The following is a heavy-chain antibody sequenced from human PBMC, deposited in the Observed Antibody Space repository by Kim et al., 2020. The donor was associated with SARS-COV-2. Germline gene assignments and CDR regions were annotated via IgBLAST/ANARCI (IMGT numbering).Heavy chain of an antibody. CDR3: ARGYCSDESCDVRNGMDV. Sequence: GGSLRLSCAASGFTVSAKYMTWVRQAPGKGLEWVALIYSGGNTYFADSVRGRFTISRDNSKNTVYLQMNSLIAEDPAVYYCARGYCSDESCDVRNGMDVWGQGTTVTVSS. J-gene: IGHJ6*02. D-gene: IGHD2-15*01. CDR1: GFTVSAKY. CDR2: IYSGGNT. V-gene: IGHV3-53*01.